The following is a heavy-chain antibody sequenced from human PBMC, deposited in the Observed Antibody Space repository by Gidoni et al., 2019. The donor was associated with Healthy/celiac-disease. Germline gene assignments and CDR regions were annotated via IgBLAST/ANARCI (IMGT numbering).Heavy chain of an antibody. V-gene: IGHV3-64D*06. CDR3: VKSLGDYYDSSGYYTFDY. CDR2: ISSNGGST. J-gene: IGHJ4*02. Sequence: EVQLVESGGGLVQPGGSLRLSCSASGFTFSSYLMHWVRQAPGKGLAYVSAISSNGGSTYYADSVKGRFTISRDNSKNTLYLQMSSLRAEDTAVYYCVKSLGDYYDSSGYYTFDYWGQGTLVTVSS. CDR1: GFTFSSYL. D-gene: IGHD3-22*01.